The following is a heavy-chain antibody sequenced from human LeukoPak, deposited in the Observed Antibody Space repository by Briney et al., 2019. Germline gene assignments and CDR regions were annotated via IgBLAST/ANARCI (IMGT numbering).Heavy chain of an antibody. V-gene: IGHV1-18*01. J-gene: IGHJ5*02. CDR1: GYTFTSYG. CDR2: ISAYNCNT. D-gene: IGHD2-15*01. Sequence: ASVKVSCKASGYTFTSYGISWVRQAPGQGLEWTGWISAYNCNTNCAQKLQGRVTMTTDTSTSTAYMELRSLRSDDTAVYYCARDQFIVVVVAALFERAWFHPWGQGTLVTVSS. CDR3: ARDQFIVVVVAALFERAWFHP.